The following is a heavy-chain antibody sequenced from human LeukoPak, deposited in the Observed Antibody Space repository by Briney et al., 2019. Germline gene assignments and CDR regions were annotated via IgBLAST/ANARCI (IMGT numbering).Heavy chain of an antibody. CDR3: ARGRGYSGYDFPYYYYGMDV. CDR1: GRSISSYY. Sequence: PSETLSLTCTVSGRSISSYYWSWLRPPAGKGLEWIGRIYTSGSTTYNPSLKTRVTISVDTSKKQLSLTLSSVTPAHTPGFYCARGRGYSGYDFPYYYYGMDVWGQGNTVTVSS. CDR2: IYTSGST. D-gene: IGHD5-12*01. J-gene: IGHJ6*02. V-gene: IGHV4-4*07.